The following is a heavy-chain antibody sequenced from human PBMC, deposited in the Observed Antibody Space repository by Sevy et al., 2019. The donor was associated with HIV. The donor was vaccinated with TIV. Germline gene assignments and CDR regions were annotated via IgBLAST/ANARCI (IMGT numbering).Heavy chain of an antibody. CDR1: GFTFSSYA. V-gene: IGHV3-23*01. D-gene: IGHD3-22*01. CDR2: ISGSGYST. J-gene: IGHJ4*02. Sequence: GGSLRLSCAASGFTFSSYAMTWVRQAPGKGLEWVSGISGSGYSTYYADSVKGRFTISRDNSKNTLYLQMNCLRAEDTAVYYCAKEGGGYNYDSSGLFDYWGQGTLVTVSS. CDR3: AKEGGGYNYDSSGLFDY.